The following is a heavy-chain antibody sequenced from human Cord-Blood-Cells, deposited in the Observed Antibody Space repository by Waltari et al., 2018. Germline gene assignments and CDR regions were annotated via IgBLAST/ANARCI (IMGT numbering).Heavy chain of an antibody. J-gene: IGHJ4*02. CDR1: GGSISSYY. CDR2: IYYSGST. V-gene: IGHV4-59*01. D-gene: IGHD3-10*01. Sequence: VHLQESGPGLVKPSETLSLTCTVSGGSISSYYWSWIRKPPGKGLEWIGYIYYSGSTNYNPSLKSRVTISVDTSKNQFSLKLSSVTAADTAVYYCARTNPRGYYYGSGSYYYFDYWGQGTLVTVSS. CDR3: ARTNPRGYYYGSGSYYYFDY.